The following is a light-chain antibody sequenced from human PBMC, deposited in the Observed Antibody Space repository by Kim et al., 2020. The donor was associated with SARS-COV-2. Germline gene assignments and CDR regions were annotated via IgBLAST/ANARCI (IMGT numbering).Light chain of an antibody. V-gene: IGKV1-5*03. CDR1: HDVSPF. J-gene: IGKJ1*01. CDR3: QQYKTYFPL. Sequence: ASVGDRVPITCRASHDVSPFLAWYQHRPGLSPKLLFYKTSTLESGVPPRFSGSGSGTEFTLTISSLQPDDFATYYCQQYKTYFPLFGQGTKVDIK. CDR2: KTS.